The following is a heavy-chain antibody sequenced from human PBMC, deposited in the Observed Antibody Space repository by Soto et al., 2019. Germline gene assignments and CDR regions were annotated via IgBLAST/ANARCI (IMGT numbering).Heavy chain of an antibody. CDR3: AKDKAIFGVVTSYYYGMDV. Sequence: QVQLVESGGGVVQPGRSLRLSCAASGFTFSSYGMHWVRQAPGKGLEWVAVISYDGSNKYYADSVKGRFTISRDNSKNTLYLQMNSLRAEDTAVYYCAKDKAIFGVVTSYYYGMDVW. D-gene: IGHD3-3*01. CDR2: ISYDGSNK. V-gene: IGHV3-30*18. CDR1: GFTFSSYG. J-gene: IGHJ6*01.